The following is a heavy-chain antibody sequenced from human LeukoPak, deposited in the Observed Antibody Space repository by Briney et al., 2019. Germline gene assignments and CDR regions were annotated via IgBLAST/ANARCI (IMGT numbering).Heavy chain of an antibody. D-gene: IGHD2-2*01. CDR3: ARGHQLLRYFDY. CDR1: GGSFSGYY. CDR2: INHSGST. V-gene: IGHV4-34*01. J-gene: IGHJ4*02. Sequence: SETLSLTCAVYGGSFSGYYWSWIRQPPGKGLEWIGEINHSGSTNYNPSLKSRVTTSVDTSKNQFSLKLNSVTAADTAVYYCARGHQLLRYFDYWGQGTLVTVSS.